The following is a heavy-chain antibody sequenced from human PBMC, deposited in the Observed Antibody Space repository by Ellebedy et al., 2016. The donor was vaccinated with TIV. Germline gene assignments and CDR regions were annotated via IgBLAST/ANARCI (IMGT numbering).Heavy chain of an antibody. V-gene: IGHV3-23*01. Sequence: GESLKISXAASGFTFSNYAMGWVRHVPGRGPEWVSTITANALTTWYADSVKGRFTNSRDNSRSTVSLQMNSLRAEDTAPYYCVRDRNYPNDVFDLWGQGTVVTVSS. CDR1: GFTFSNYA. D-gene: IGHD5-24*01. CDR2: ITANALTT. CDR3: VRDRNYPNDVFDL. J-gene: IGHJ3*01.